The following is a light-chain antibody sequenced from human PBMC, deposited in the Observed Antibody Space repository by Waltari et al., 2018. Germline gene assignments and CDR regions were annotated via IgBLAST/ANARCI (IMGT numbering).Light chain of an antibody. Sequence: EIVMTQSPATLSASPGERVTLSCRASQSVSSNLAWYQQKPGQAPRLLISGASTRATDIPARFSGSGSGTDFTLTINGLQPEDFATYYCQQYNSYPYSFGQGTRQEIK. CDR2: GAS. V-gene: IGKV3-15*01. CDR1: QSVSSN. CDR3: QQYNSYPYS. J-gene: IGKJ2*03.